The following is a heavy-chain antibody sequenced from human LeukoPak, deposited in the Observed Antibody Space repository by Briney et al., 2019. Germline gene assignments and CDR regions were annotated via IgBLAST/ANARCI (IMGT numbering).Heavy chain of an antibody. CDR1: GGTFSSYT. CDR2: IIPILGIA. J-gene: IGHJ4*02. Sequence: SVKVSCKASGGTFSSYTISWVRQAPGQGLEWMGRIIPILGIANYAQKFQGRVTITADKFTSTAYMELSSLRSEDTAVYYCASLGYCSSTSCYPPMWWGQGTLVTVSS. CDR3: ASLGYCSSTSCYPPMW. V-gene: IGHV1-69*02. D-gene: IGHD2-2*01.